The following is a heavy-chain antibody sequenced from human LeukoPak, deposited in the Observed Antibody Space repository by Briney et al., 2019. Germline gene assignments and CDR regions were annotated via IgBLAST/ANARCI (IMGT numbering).Heavy chain of an antibody. CDR3: ASSPSGSYYFPLDY. CDR2: NSAYNGNT. J-gene: IGHJ4*02. CDR1: GYTFTSYG. V-gene: IGHV1-18*01. D-gene: IGHD1-26*01. Sequence: EASVKVSCKASGYTFTSYGISWVRQAPGQGLEWMGWNSAYNGNTNYAQKLQGRVTMTTDTSTSTAYMELRSLRSDDTAVYYCASSPSGSYYFPLDYWGQGTLVTVSS.